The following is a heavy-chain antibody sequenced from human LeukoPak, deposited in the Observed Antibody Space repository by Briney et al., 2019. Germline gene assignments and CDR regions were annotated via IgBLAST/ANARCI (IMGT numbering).Heavy chain of an antibody. V-gene: IGHV3-43D*03. D-gene: IGHD5-24*01. CDR1: GFTFDDYA. CDR3: AKDDGYNYYYYGMDV. Sequence: GGSLRLSCAASGFTFDDYAMHWVCQAPGKGLEWVSLISWDGGSTYYADSVKGRFTISRDNSKNSLYLQMNSLRAEDTALYYCAKDDGYNYYYYGMDVWGQGTTVTVSS. J-gene: IGHJ6*02. CDR2: ISWDGGST.